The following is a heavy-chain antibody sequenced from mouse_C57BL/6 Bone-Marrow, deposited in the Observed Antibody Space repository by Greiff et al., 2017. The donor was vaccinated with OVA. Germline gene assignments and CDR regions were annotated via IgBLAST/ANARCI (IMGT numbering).Heavy chain of an antibody. J-gene: IGHJ2*01. CDR1: GYTFTDYN. Sequence: EVQLQQSGPELVKPGASVKIPCKASGYTFTDYNMDWVKQSHGKSLEWIGDINPNNGGTIYNQKFKGKATLTVDKSSSTAYMELRSLTYEDTAVYYCARRNYDYDPYYFDYWGQGTTLTVSS. V-gene: IGHV1-18*01. D-gene: IGHD2-4*01. CDR2: INPNNGGT. CDR3: ARRNYDYDPYYFDY.